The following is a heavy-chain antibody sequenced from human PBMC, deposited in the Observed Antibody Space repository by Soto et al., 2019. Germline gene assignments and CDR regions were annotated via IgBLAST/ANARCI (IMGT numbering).Heavy chain of an antibody. J-gene: IGHJ6*02. CDR1: GLTFSSYA. V-gene: IGHV3-23*01. Sequence: EVQLLESGGGLAQPGGSLRLSCAGSGLTFSSYAMSWVRQGPGKGLECVSSISGSGDSTYYADSVKGRFTISRANSKYALWLQMNSLRAEDTAIYYCAKGKVTAAVWTNGMDVWGQGTTVTVSS. D-gene: IGHD6-13*01. CDR3: AKGKVTAAVWTNGMDV. CDR2: ISGSGDST.